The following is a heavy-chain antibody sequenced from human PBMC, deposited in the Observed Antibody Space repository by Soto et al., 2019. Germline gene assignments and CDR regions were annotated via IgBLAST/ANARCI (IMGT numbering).Heavy chain of an antibody. CDR1: GGTFSSYA. CDR2: IIPIFGTA. Sequence: QVQLVQSGAEVKKPGSSVKVSCKASGGTFSSYAISWVRQAPGQGLEWMGGIIPIFGTANYAQKFQGRVTITADESTXTAYMELSSLRSEDTAVYYCARYGVGYVWFGAFDYWGQGTLVTVSS. D-gene: IGHD3-10*01. J-gene: IGHJ4*02. V-gene: IGHV1-69*12. CDR3: ARYGVGYVWFGAFDY.